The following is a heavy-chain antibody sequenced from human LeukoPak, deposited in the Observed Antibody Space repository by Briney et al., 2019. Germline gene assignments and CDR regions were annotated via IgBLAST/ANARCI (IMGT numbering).Heavy chain of an antibody. D-gene: IGHD6-13*01. J-gene: IGHJ2*01. Sequence: SETLSLTCTVSGGSISSYYWSWIRQPPGKGLEWIGYIYYSGSTNYNPSLKSQVTISVDTSKNQFSLKLSSVTAADTAVYYCASQEPGIAAAGYWYFDLWGRGTLVTVSS. CDR3: ASQEPGIAAAGYWYFDL. CDR1: GGSISSYY. CDR2: IYYSGST. V-gene: IGHV4-59*01.